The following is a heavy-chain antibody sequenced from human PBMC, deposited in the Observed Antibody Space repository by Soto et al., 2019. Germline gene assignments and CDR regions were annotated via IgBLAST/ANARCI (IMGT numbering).Heavy chain of an antibody. Sequence: SETLSISCTVSGDSVSSVASHSTWIRQSPGKVLGWIGYIYHNATADCNPPLKIRVSIWVDTSKTQFSRNLTSETPGDTAVFFGERLAWSTSKRGVWGHGTALTVSS. CDR3: ERLAWSTSKRGV. CDR2: IYHNATA. V-gene: IGHV4-61*08. D-gene: IGHD3-10*01. J-gene: IGHJ4*01. CDR1: GDSVSSVASH.